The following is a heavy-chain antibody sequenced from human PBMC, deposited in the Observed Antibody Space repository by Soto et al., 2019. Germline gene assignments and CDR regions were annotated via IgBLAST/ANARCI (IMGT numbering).Heavy chain of an antibody. CDR2: IYYSGST. D-gene: IGHD3-10*01. CDR3: ARVGGFGATTIDY. CDR1: GGSIGSSRYS. J-gene: IGHJ4*02. V-gene: IGHV4-39*07. Sequence: SETLSLTCTVSGGSIGSSRYSWGWFCQPPGKGLEWIGSIYYSGSTYYNPSLQSRVTISVDTSKNQSSLKLSSVTAADTAVYYCARVGGFGATTIDYWGQGTLVTVSS.